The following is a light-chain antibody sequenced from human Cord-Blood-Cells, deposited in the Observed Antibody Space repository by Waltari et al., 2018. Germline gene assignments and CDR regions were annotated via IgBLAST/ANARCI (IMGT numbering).Light chain of an antibody. CDR2: DAA. CDR1: QSVSSY. CDR3: RQRSNWPPVT. Sequence: EIVVTQSPSTLSFFPGERATLSCRASQSVSSYLAWYQQKPGQAPRLLIYDAANRPTGVAARFSGSGCATDFTPTIISIGPPDFAVYYCRQRSNWPPVTFGQGTRLEIK. J-gene: IGKJ5*01. V-gene: IGKV3-11*01.